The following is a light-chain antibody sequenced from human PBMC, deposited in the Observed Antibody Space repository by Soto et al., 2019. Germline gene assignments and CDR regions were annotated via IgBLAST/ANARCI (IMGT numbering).Light chain of an antibody. CDR3: QQTDSTPIT. V-gene: IGKV1-39*01. CDR1: QPISKN. Sequence: DIQMTQSPSSLSASVGDRVTITCRASQPISKNLNWYQQRPGKPPNLLIYASSSLQRGVPPRFSGGGSETEFTLTITILQPEDFATYYCQQTDSTPITFGQGTRLEIK. J-gene: IGKJ5*01. CDR2: ASS.